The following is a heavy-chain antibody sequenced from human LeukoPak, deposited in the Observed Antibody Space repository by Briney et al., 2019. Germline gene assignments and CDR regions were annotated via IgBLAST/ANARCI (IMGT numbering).Heavy chain of an antibody. Sequence: SETLSLTCTVSGGSISSGSYYWSWIRQPAGKGLEWIGRIYTSGSTNYNPSLKSRVTISVDTSKNQFSLKLSSVTAADTAVYYSARVPFYDLDGYNMVDIWGQATMVTVSS. D-gene: IGHD5-24*01. CDR3: ARVPFYDLDGYNMVDI. CDR1: GGSISSGSYY. J-gene: IGHJ3*02. V-gene: IGHV4-61*02. CDR2: IYTSGST.